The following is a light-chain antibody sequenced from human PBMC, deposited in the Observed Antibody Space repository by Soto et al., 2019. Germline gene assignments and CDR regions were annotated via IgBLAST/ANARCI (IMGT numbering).Light chain of an antibody. J-gene: IGKJ1*01. CDR2: SAY. Sequence: EVVVTQSPDTLSLSPGETATLYCRASQSVSSSVAWYQHKPGQSPRLVVYSAYKRSSGVPARFSASGSGTDFTLTISDVQPEDFALYYCHQRQSWPRTFGQGTKVDIK. CDR1: QSVSSS. V-gene: IGKV3-11*01. CDR3: HQRQSWPRT.